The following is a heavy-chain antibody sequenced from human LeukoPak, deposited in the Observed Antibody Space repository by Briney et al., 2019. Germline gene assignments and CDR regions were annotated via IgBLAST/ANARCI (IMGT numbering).Heavy chain of an antibody. CDR1: GGSISSSSYY. D-gene: IGHD5-12*01. Sequence: SETLSLTCTVSGGSISSSSYYWSWIRQPAGKGLEWIGRIYTSGSTNYNPSLKSRVTISVDTSKNQFSLKLSSVTAADTAVYYCARKDPGYSGYSDFDYWGQGTLVTVSS. CDR3: ARKDPGYSGYSDFDY. V-gene: IGHV4-61*02. CDR2: IYTSGST. J-gene: IGHJ4*02.